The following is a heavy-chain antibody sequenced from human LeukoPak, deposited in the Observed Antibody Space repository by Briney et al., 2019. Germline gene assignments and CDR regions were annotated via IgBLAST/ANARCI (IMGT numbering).Heavy chain of an antibody. Sequence: ASVKVSCKASGGTFSSYAISWVRQAPGQGLEWMGGIIPIFGTANYAQKFQGRVTITADESTSTAYMELSSLRSEDTAVYYCARMYYYGSRNFDYWGQGTLVTVSS. CDR1: GGTFSSYA. CDR3: ARMYYYGSRNFDY. D-gene: IGHD3-10*01. CDR2: IIPIFGTA. J-gene: IGHJ4*02. V-gene: IGHV1-69*13.